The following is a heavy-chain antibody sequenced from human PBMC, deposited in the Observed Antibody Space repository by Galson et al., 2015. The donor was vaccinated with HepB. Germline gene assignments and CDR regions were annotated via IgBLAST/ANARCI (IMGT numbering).Heavy chain of an antibody. CDR3: ARGPRTYSFDS. CDR1: GYTFNSYY. V-gene: IGHV1-46*02. Sequence: SVKVSCKASGYTFNSYYMYWVRQAPGQGLEWMGILNPSSGGTSFAQKFQGRVTMTRDTSMSTVYLELNSLRSEDTAVYYCARGPRTYSFDSWGQGTLVTVSS. J-gene: IGHJ4*02. D-gene: IGHD2-15*01. CDR2: LNPSSGGT.